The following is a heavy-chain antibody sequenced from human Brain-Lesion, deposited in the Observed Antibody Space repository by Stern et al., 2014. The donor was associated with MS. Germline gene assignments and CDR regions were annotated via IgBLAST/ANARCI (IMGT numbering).Heavy chain of an antibody. J-gene: IGHJ4*02. Sequence: QVQLQESGPGLVKPSGTLSLTCAVSGGSISSSNWWSWVRQSPGKGLEWIGESDHSGSTIYNPSLKSRVTGSVDKSKNRLSPNLWPVTAADTAVYFCARFPASRPHVFDSWGQGTLVTVSS. D-gene: IGHD6-13*01. CDR2: SDHSGST. V-gene: IGHV4-4*02. CDR3: ARFPASRPHVFDS. CDR1: GGSISSSNW.